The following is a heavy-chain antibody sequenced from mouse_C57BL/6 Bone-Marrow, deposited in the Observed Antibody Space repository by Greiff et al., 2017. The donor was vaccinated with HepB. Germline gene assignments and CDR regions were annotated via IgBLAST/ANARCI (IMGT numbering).Heavy chain of an antibody. J-gene: IGHJ3*01. CDR2: IYPGDGDT. CDR1: GYAFSSYW. Sequence: QVQLQQSGAELVKPGASVKISCKASGYAFSSYWMNWVKQRPGEGLEWIGQIYPGDGDTNYNGKFKGKATLTADKSSSTAYMQLSSLTSEDSAVYFCARSDYGSSSFAYWGQGTLVTVSA. V-gene: IGHV1-80*01. CDR3: ARSDYGSSSFAY. D-gene: IGHD1-1*01.